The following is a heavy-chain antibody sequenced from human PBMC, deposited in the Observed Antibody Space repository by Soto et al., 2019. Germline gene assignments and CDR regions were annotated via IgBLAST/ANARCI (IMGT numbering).Heavy chain of an antibody. CDR3: AKTGLLYCAFVVIPKGIDY. D-gene: IGHD3-22*01. J-gene: IGHJ4*02. Sequence: GGSLRLSCAASGFTFSSYAMSWVRQAPGKGLEWVSAISGSGGSTYYADSVKGRFTISRDNSKNTLYLQMNSLRAEDTAVYYCAKTGLLYCAFVVIPKGIDYWGQGTLVTVSS. CDR2: ISGSGGST. CDR1: GFTFSSYA. V-gene: IGHV3-23*01.